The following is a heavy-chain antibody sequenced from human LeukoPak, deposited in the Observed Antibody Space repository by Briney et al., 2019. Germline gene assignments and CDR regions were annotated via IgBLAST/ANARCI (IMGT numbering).Heavy chain of an antibody. Sequence: PSETLSLTCAVYGGSFSGYYWSWIRQPPGKGLEWIGEINHSGSTNYNPSLKSRVTISVDTSKNQFSLKLSSVTAADTAVYYCARHVVSGSYQEGDYFDYWGQGTLVTVSS. CDR3: ARHVVSGSYQEGDYFDY. CDR1: GGSFSGYY. V-gene: IGHV4-34*01. CDR2: INHSGST. D-gene: IGHD1-26*01. J-gene: IGHJ4*02.